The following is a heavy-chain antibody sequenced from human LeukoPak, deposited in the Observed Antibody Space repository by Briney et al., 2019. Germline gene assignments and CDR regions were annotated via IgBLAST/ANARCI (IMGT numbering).Heavy chain of an antibody. CDR1: GYSFTKYW. D-gene: IGHD3-10*01. J-gene: IGHJ5*01. CDR3: ARERESGSSWFDS. Sequence: GESLKISCKASGYSFTKYWIGWVRQMPGKGLEWMAIILPGDSDTRYSASLQGRVTTSADTSLTTAYLQWSSLTASDTAMYYCARERESGSSWFDSWGQGTLVTVSS. CDR2: ILPGDSDT. V-gene: IGHV5-51*01.